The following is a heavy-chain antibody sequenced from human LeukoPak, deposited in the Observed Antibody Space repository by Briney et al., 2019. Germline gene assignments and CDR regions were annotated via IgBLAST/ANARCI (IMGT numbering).Heavy chain of an antibody. CDR2: ISSSGSTI. V-gene: IGHV3-48*03. J-gene: IGHJ4*02. CDR3: ARLHHSSGWYGGRDY. CDR1: GFTFSSYE. D-gene: IGHD6-19*01. Sequence: HPGGSLRLSCAASGFTFSSYEMNWVRQAPGKGLEWVSYISSSGSTIYYADSVKGRFTISRDNAKNSLYLQMNSLRAEDTAVYYCARLHHSSGWYGGRDYWGQGTLVTVSS.